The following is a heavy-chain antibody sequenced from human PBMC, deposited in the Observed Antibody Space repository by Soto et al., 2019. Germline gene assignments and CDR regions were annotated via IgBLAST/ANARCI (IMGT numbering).Heavy chain of an antibody. CDR3: AREAPRGDSSGYRTRHFEY. CDR2: INPSGGST. Sequence: QVQLVQSGAEVEKPGASVKVSCKASGYTFTSYYMHWVRQAPGQGLEWMGIINPSGGSTSYAQKFRGRVTMTRDTSTSTVYMELSSLRSEDTAVYYWAREAPRGDSSGYRTRHFEYWGQGTLVTVSS. J-gene: IGHJ4*02. D-gene: IGHD3-22*01. CDR1: GYTFTSYY. V-gene: IGHV1-46*01.